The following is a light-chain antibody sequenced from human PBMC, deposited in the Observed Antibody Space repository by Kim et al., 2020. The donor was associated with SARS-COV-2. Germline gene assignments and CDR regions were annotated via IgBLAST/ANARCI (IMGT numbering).Light chain of an antibody. Sequence: QSVLTQPPSASGTPGQRVTISCSGSSSNIGSNTVNWYQQLPGTAPKLLIYTNNQRPSGVPDRFSASKSGTSASLAISGLQSEDEADYYCATWDDSLNGWVFGGGTQLTVL. J-gene: IGLJ3*02. CDR2: TNN. CDR3: ATWDDSLNGWV. CDR1: SSNIGSNT. V-gene: IGLV1-44*01.